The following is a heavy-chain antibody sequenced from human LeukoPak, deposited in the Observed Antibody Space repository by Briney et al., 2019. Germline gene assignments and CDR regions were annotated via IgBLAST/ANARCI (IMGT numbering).Heavy chain of an antibody. CDR2: IGVSVDRT. J-gene: IGHJ4*02. V-gene: IGHV3-23*01. Sequence: PGGSLRLSCAASGFTFSSYAMTWVRQAPGKGLEWVSAIGVSVDRTLYADSVKGRFTVSRDNSKNTLYVQLNSLRAEDTAVYYCARDRPYFDYWGQGTLVTVSS. CDR1: GFTFSSYA. CDR3: ARDRPYFDY.